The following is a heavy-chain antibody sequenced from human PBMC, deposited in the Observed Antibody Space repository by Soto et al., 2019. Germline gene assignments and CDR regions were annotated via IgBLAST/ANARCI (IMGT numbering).Heavy chain of an antibody. CDR2: IIPIFGTA. V-gene: IGHV1-69*13. D-gene: IGHD2-2*01. Sequence: VKVSCKASGGTFSSYAISWVRQAPGQGLEWMGGIIPIFGTANYAQKFQGRVTITADESTSTAYMELSSLRSEDTAVYYCARVLGYCSSTSCRYGTYYYYGMDVWGQGTTVTVSS. J-gene: IGHJ6*02. CDR1: GGTFSSYA. CDR3: ARVLGYCSSTSCRYGTYYYYGMDV.